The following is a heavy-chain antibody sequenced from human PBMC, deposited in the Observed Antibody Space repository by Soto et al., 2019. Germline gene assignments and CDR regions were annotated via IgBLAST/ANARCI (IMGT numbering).Heavy chain of an antibody. Sequence: SETLSLTCTVSGGSISGYYWSWIRQPPGKGLEWIGYMYNTGSTVYNPSFKSRVTISVDTSKNQFSLKLNSVTAADTAVYYCARDLWGYCGTDCYPLDVWGQGTTIT. CDR1: GGSISGYY. J-gene: IGHJ6*02. CDR3: ARDLWGYCGTDCYPLDV. V-gene: IGHV4-59*01. D-gene: IGHD2-21*02. CDR2: MYNTGST.